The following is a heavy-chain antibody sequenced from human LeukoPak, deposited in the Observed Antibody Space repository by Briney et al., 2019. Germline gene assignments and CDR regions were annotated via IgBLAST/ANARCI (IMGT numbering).Heavy chain of an antibody. V-gene: IGHV3-23*01. CDR2: ISRSGGST. CDR3: AKGVTYYYDSSGYYGVNWFDP. CDR1: GFTFSSYA. J-gene: IGHJ5*02. D-gene: IGHD3-22*01. Sequence: GGSLRLSCAASGFTFSSYAMSWVRQAPGKGLEWVSAISRSGGSTYYADSVKGRFTISRDNSKNTLYLQMNSLRAEDTAVYYCAKGVTYYYDSSGYYGVNWFDPWGQGTLVSVSS.